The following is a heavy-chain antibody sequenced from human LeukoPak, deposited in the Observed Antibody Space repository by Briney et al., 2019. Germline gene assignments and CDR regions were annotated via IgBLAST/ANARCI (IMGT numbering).Heavy chain of an antibody. J-gene: IGHJ4*02. D-gene: IGHD3-9*01. V-gene: IGHV1-46*01. CDR1: GYSFTNYY. CDR2: INPSGGST. Sequence: ASVKVSCKPSGYSFTNYYMHWVRQAPGPGLEWMGIINPSGGSTNYAQKFQGRVTMTRDTSTSTVYMELSSLRSEDTAVYYCARDQGLTGYFDYWGQGTLVTVSS. CDR3: ARDQGLTGYFDY.